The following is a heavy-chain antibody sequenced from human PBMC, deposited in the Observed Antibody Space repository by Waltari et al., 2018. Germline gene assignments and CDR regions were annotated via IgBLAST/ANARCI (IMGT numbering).Heavy chain of an antibody. Sequence: QVQLVQSGAEVKKPGSSVKVSCKASGGTFSSYAISWVRQATGQGLEWMGGIIPIFGTANYAQKFQGRVTITADESTSTAYMELSSLRSEDTAVYYCARDDYYGSGSYEALTVRRTVDAFDIWGQGTMVTVSS. J-gene: IGHJ3*02. V-gene: IGHV1-69*01. CDR3: ARDDYYGSGSYEALTVRRTVDAFDI. CDR2: IIPIFGTA. D-gene: IGHD3-10*01. CDR1: GGTFSSYA.